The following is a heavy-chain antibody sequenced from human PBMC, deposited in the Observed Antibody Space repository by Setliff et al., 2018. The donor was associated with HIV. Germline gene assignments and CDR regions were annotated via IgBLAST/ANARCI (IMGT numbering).Heavy chain of an antibody. Sequence: TSETLXLTCYVTDDPISSYDXXWVRQPAGKGLEWIGRLYVSGDTNYNPSLKSRVTMSLDTSKKHFYLNLKSVTAADTAVYYCALTGHRLLRGYMDVWGKGTTVTVSS. CDR3: ALTGHRLLRGYMDV. CDR2: LYVSGDT. V-gene: IGHV4-4*07. CDR1: DDPISSYD. J-gene: IGHJ6*03. D-gene: IGHD2-15*01.